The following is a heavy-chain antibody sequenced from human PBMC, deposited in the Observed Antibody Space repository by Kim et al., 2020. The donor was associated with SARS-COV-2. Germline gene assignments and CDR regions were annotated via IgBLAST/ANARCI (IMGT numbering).Heavy chain of an antibody. D-gene: IGHD2-2*01. CDR1: GFTFGDYA. Sequence: GGSLRLSCTASGFTFGDYAMSWVRQAPGKGLEWVGFIRSKAYGGTTEYAASVKGRFTISRDDSKSIAYLQMNSLKTEDPAVYYCTRYAPETAAGYYYYMDVWGKGPTVTVSS. V-gene: IGHV3-49*04. CDR2: IRSKAYGGTT. CDR3: TRYAPETAAGYYYYMDV. J-gene: IGHJ6*03.